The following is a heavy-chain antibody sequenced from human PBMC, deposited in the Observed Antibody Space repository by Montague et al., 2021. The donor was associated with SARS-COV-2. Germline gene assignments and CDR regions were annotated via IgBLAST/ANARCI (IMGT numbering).Heavy chain of an antibody. CDR1: GFSLSTSGVG. Sequence: PALVKPTQTLTLACTFSGFSLSTSGVGVGWIRQPPGKALEWLALIYWDDDKRYSPSLKSRLTIIKDTSKNQVVLTMTNMDPVDTATYYCAHRRPLWGYFDYWGQGTLVTVSS. V-gene: IGHV2-5*02. J-gene: IGHJ4*02. CDR3: AHRRPLWGYFDY. CDR2: IYWDDDK. D-gene: IGHD7-27*01.